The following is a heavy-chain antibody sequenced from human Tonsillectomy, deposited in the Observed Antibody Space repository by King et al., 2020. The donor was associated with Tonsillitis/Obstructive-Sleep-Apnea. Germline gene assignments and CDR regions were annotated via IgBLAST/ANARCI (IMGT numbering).Heavy chain of an antibody. D-gene: IGHD2-8*01. V-gene: IGHV4-59*01. CDR1: GGSISSYY. CDR2: LYYSGST. Sequence: VQLQESGPGLVKPSETLSLTCTVSGGSISSYYWSWIRQPPGKGLEWIGYLYYSGSTNYNPSLNSRVTISVDTSKNQFSLKLSSVTAADTAVYYCARDMVLEAGGDAFDIGGQGTMVTVSS. CDR3: ARDMVLEAGGDAFDI. J-gene: IGHJ3*02.